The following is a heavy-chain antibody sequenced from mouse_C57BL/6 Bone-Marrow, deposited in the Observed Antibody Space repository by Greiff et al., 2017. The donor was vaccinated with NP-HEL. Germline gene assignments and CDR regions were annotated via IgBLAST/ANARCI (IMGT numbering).Heavy chain of an antibody. CDR2: SRNKANDYTT. CDR3: AREGGTDYYAMDY. D-gene: IGHD4-1*01. V-gene: IGHV7-1*01. J-gene: IGHJ4*01. Sequence: EVNLVESGGGLVQSGRSLRLSCATSGFTFSDFYMEWVRQAPGKGLEWIAASRNKANDYTTEYSASVKGRFIVSRDTSQSILYLQMNALRAEDTAIYYCAREGGTDYYAMDYWGQGTSVTVSS. CDR1: GFTFSDFY.